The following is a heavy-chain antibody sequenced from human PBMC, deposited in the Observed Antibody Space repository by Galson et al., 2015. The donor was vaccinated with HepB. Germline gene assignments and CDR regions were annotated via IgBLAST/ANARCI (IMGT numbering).Heavy chain of an antibody. CDR1: GFTFSSYG. Sequence: SLRLSCAASGFTFSSYGMHWVRQAPGKRLEWVAVISYDGSNKYYADSVKGRFTISRDNSKNTLYLQMNSLRAEDTAVYYCAKDSVLLWFGELLGRYYYYGMDVWGQGTTVTVSS. D-gene: IGHD3-10*01. CDR3: AKDSVLLWFGELLGRYYYYGMDV. CDR2: ISYDGSNK. J-gene: IGHJ6*02. V-gene: IGHV3-30*18.